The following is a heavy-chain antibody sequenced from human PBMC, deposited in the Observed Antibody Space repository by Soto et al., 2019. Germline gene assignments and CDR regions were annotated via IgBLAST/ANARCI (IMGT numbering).Heavy chain of an antibody. CDR3: ARHLVGTVGPFDY. CDR1: SYY. D-gene: IGHD5-12*01. Sequence: SYYRGRTRQPPGKGLDWIGSIYYSGTTYYTPSLKSRVTISVDTSKDQFSLNLSSVPATDTAVYYRARHLVGTVGPFDYSGQRTLATLSS. CDR2: IYYSGTT. V-gene: IGHV4-39*01. J-gene: IGHJ4*02.